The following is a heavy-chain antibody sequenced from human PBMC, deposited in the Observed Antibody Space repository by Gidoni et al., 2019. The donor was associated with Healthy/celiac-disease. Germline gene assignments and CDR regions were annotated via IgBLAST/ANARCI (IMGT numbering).Heavy chain of an antibody. Sequence: EVQLVESGGGLVQPGRSLRLSCEASGFTFDDYAMHWVRQAPGKGLEWVSGISWNSGSIGYADSVKCRFTISRDNAKNSLYLQMNSLRAEDTALYYCAKVPTRCGGDCWYYFDYWGQGTLVTVSS. CDR2: ISWNSGSI. J-gene: IGHJ4*02. V-gene: IGHV3-9*01. D-gene: IGHD2-21*02. CDR1: GFTFDDYA. CDR3: AKVPTRCGGDCWYYFDY.